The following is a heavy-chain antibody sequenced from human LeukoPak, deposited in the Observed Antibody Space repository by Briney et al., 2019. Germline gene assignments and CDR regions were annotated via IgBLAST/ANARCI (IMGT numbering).Heavy chain of an antibody. CDR1: GFTFSSYA. V-gene: IGHV3-23*01. CDR3: ALPRGDYSSGWYDY. Sequence: GGSLRLSCAASGFTFSSYAMSWVRQAPGKGLEWVSAISGSGGSTYYADSVKGRFTISRDNSKNTLYLQMNSLRAEDTAVYYCALPRGDYSSGWYDYWGQGTLVTVSS. CDR2: ISGSGGST. J-gene: IGHJ4*02. D-gene: IGHD6-19*01.